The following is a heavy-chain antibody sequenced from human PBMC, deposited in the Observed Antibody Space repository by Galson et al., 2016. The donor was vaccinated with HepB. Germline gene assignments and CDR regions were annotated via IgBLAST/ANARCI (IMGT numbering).Heavy chain of an antibody. Sequence: TLSLTCTVSGGSVSSSSYYWSWIRQPPGKGLEWIGEINHVGSTNYNPSLKRRVTISVDPSKKQFSLKLSSMTAADTAVYYCARSLFKFYYYYMDVWGKGTTVTVSS. CDR2: INHVGST. CDR3: ARSLFKFYYYYMDV. V-gene: IGHV4-39*07. J-gene: IGHJ6*03. CDR1: GGSVSSSSYY.